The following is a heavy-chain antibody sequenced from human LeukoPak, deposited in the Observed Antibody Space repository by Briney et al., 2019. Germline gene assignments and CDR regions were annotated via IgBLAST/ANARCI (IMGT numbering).Heavy chain of an antibody. Sequence: ASVKVSCKVSGYTLTELSMHWVRQAPGKGLEWMGGFDPEDGETIYAQKFQGRVTMTEDTSTDTAYMELSSLRSEDTAVYYCATTPNNWNYGRDFDYWGQGTLVTVSS. CDR2: FDPEDGET. V-gene: IGHV1-24*01. CDR3: ATTPNNWNYGRDFDY. D-gene: IGHD1-7*01. J-gene: IGHJ4*02. CDR1: GYTLTELS.